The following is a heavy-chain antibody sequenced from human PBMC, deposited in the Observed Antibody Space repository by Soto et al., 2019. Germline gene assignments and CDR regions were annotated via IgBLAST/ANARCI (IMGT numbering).Heavy chain of an antibody. Sequence: QVQLVQSGAEVKKPGSSVKVSCKASGGTFSSYTISWVRQAPGQGLEWMGRIIPILGIANYAQKCQGRVTIKADKSTSTADMRRSCVGSEDTAVYYCARGEADIVVVPAAISEYDYYMAVWGKGTTVTVSS. D-gene: IGHD2-2*01. CDR2: IIPILGIA. CDR3: ARGEADIVVVPAAISEYDYYMAV. J-gene: IGHJ6*03. V-gene: IGHV1-69*02. CDR1: GGTFSSYT.